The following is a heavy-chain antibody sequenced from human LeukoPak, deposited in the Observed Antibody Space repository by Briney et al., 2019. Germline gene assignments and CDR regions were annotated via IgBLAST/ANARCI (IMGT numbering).Heavy chain of an antibody. J-gene: IGHJ4*02. Sequence: PPQTLSLTCTVSGGSISSGDYYWRWIRQPPGKGLEWLGYIYYSGSTYYNPSLKSRVTISVDTSKNQFSLKLSSVTAADTAVYYCARGGYSYGSQPDNFDYWGQGTLVTVSS. D-gene: IGHD5-18*01. V-gene: IGHV4-30-4*08. CDR3: ARGGYSYGSQPDNFDY. CDR1: GGSISSGDYY. CDR2: IYYSGST.